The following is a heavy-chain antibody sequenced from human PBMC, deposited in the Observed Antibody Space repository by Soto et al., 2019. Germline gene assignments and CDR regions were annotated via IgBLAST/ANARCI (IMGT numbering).Heavy chain of an antibody. CDR1: GGTFSSYA. V-gene: IGHV1-69*01. J-gene: IGHJ6*02. Sequence: QVQLVQSVAEVKKPGSSVKVSCKASGGTFSSYAISWVRQAPGQGLEWMGGIIPIFGTANYAQKFQGRGTITADESTSTGYMALSSLRCEDTAVYCCASGGGYSGYDSNHMDVWGQGSTVTVSS. CDR3: ASGGGYSGYDSNHMDV. D-gene: IGHD5-12*01. CDR2: IIPIFGTA.